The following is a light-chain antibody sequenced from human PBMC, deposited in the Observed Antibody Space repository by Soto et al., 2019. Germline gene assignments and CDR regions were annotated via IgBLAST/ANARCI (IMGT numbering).Light chain of an antibody. CDR3: QQRSNWSYT. CDR2: DAS. J-gene: IGKJ5*01. V-gene: IGKV3-11*01. Sequence: EIVLTQSPGTLSLSPGERATLSCRASQSVSNNYLAWYQQKPGQAPRLLIYDASNRATGIPARFSGSGSGTDFTLTISSLEPEDFAVYYCQQRSNWSYTFGQGTRLEIK. CDR1: QSVSNNY.